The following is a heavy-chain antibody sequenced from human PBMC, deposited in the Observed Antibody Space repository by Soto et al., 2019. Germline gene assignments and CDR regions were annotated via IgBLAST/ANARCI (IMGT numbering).Heavy chain of an antibody. V-gene: IGHV3-48*01. CDR3: ARDLNYGLFDY. Sequence: EVQLVESGGGLVQPGGSLRLSCAASGFTFSSYSMNWVRQAPGKGLEWVSYISSISSTIYYAYSVKGRFTISRDDAKNSLYLQMNSLRAEDTALYYCARDLNYGLFDYWGQGTLVTVSS. D-gene: IGHD4-17*01. CDR1: GFTFSSYS. J-gene: IGHJ4*02. CDR2: ISSISSTI.